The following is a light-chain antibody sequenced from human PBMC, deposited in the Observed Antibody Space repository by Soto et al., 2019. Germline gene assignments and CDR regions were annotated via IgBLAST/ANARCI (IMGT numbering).Light chain of an antibody. CDR1: QSVDIR. V-gene: IGKV3-11*01. CDR3: HHRTAWPAA. J-gene: IGKJ1*01. Sequence: EVVLTQSPATLSLSPGERATLSCRASQSVDIRLAWYQQKPGQAPRLLISDASTRAAGIPARFSGSGAGTAFTLTITSLEPEEFAVYYGHHRTAWPAAFGQGTKVEIK. CDR2: DAS.